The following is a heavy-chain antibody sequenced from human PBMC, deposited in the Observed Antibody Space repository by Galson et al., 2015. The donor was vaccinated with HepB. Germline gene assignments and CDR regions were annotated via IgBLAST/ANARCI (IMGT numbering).Heavy chain of an antibody. CDR3: APRNYYIAF. V-gene: IGHV3-23*01. Sequence: SLRLSGAASGFTFSSYAMSWVRQAPGEGLEWVSVVSSSGDSTHYADSVKGRFTISRDNSKDTLYLQMNSRRAEDTAVYYCAPRNYYIAFWGQGTLVTVSS. CDR2: VSSSGDST. D-gene: IGHD1-1*01. J-gene: IGHJ4*02. CDR1: GFTFSSYA.